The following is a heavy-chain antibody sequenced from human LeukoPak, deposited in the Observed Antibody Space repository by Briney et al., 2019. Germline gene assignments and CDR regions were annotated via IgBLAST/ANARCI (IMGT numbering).Heavy chain of an antibody. J-gene: IGHJ4*02. V-gene: IGHV4-34*01. Sequence: PSETLSLTCAVYGGSLSDYNWSWLRQSPEKGLEWIGEITDSATTHYNPSLETRVTISIDTAKHQFSLRLRSLTAADTAVYYCASGLDLDGLDYWGQGTLVTVSS. CDR1: GGSLSDYN. CDR2: ITDSATT. D-gene: IGHD3/OR15-3a*01. CDR3: ASGLDLDGLDY.